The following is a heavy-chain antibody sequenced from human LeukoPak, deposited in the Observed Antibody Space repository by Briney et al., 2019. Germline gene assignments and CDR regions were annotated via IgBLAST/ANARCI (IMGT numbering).Heavy chain of an antibody. CDR3: VKTFGYCSSTSCYVFDY. D-gene: IGHD2-2*01. V-gene: IGHV3-64D*06. CDR1: GFIFSRYA. CDR2: ISSDGDST. Sequence: GGSLRLSCSASGFIFSRYAMHWVRQPPGKGLYYVEAISSDGDSTYYADSVKGRFTISRDNSKNTLSLQMSSLKPEDTAVYYCVKTFGYCSSTSCYVFDYWGQGTLVTVSS. J-gene: IGHJ4*02.